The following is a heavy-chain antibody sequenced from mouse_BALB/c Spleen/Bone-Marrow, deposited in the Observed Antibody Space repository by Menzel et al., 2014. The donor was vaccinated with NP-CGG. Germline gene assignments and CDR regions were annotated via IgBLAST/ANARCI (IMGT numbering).Heavy chain of an antibody. CDR2: INPGSGSI. J-gene: IGHJ4*01. V-gene: IGHV1-54*01. CDR1: GYAFTNYW. Sequence: LVESGAELVRPGTSVKVSCKASGYAFTNYWIEWIKQRPGQGLEWIGVINPGSGSINYNEKFKGKATLTADKSSSTAYMQLSSLTSDDSAVYFCARELVRGMDYWGQGTSVTVSS. D-gene: IGHD1-1*01. CDR3: ARELVRGMDY.